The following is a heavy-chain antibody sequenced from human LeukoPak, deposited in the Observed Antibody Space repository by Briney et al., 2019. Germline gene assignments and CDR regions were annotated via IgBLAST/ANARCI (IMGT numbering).Heavy chain of an antibody. CDR3: ASGYCSSTSCLFDP. CDR1: GGSISSYY. Sequence: SETLSLTCTVSGGSISSYYWSWIRQPPGKGVEGIGYIYYSGSTNYNPSLKSRVTISVDTSKNQFSLKLSSVTAADTAVYYCASGYCSSTSCLFDPWGQGTLVTVSS. CDR2: IYYSGST. J-gene: IGHJ5*02. D-gene: IGHD2-2*03. V-gene: IGHV4-59*01.